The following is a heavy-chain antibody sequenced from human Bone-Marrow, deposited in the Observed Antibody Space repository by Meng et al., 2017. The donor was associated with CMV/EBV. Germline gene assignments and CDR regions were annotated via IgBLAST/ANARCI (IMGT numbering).Heavy chain of an antibody. V-gene: IGHV3-7*01. CDR3: ARVSLGYCSSTSCYLASWGYYDYYGMDV. Sequence: GGSLRLSCAASGFTFSSYWMSWVRQAPGKGLEWVANIKQDGSEKYYVDSVKGRFTISRDNAKNSLSLQMNSLRAEDTAVYSCARVSLGYCSSTSCYLASWGYYDYYGMDVWGQGTTVTVSS. J-gene: IGHJ6*02. CDR1: GFTFSSYW. CDR2: IKQDGSEK. D-gene: IGHD2-2*01.